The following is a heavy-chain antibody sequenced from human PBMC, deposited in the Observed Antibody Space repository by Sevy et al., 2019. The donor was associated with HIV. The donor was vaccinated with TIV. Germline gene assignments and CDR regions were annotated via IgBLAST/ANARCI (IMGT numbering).Heavy chain of an antibody. CDR1: GFTFSPYG. D-gene: IGHD5-12*01. V-gene: IGHV3-23*01. Sequence: GGSLRLSCAASGFTFSPYGMTWVRQAPGKGLEWVSSMSGSGAFTHYADSVKGRYTISRDNSKNTVYLQMNSLRAEDTAVHYCARLGGYEDTYYYYALDVWGQGTTVTVSS. CDR3: ARLGGYEDTYYYYALDV. CDR2: MSGSGAFT. J-gene: IGHJ6*02.